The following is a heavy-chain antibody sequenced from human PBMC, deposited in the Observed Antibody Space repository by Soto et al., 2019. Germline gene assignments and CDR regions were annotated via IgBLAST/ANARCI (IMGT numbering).Heavy chain of an antibody. CDR2: ISYGGGTT. Sequence: GGSLRLSCAASGFTFSDYYMSWIRQAPGKGLEWVSAISYGGGTTYYADSVKGRFTISRDNSKNTLYLQMNSLRAEDTAVYYCANRRDGYNYYGMDVWGQGTTVTVSS. CDR3: ANRRDGYNYYGMDV. V-gene: IGHV3-66*01. J-gene: IGHJ6*02. CDR1: GFTFSDYY.